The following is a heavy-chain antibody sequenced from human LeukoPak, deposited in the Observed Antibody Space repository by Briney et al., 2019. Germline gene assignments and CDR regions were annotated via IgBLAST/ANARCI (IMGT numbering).Heavy chain of an antibody. D-gene: IGHD3-10*01. Sequence: GGSLRLSCAASGFTFSSYGMSWVRQAPGKGLEWVSAISGSGGSTYYADSVKGRFTISRDNSKNTLYPQMNSLRAEDTAVYYCAKTLWFGYYFDYWGQGTLVTVSS. CDR3: AKTLWFGYYFDY. CDR1: GFTFSSYG. V-gene: IGHV3-23*01. CDR2: ISGSGGST. J-gene: IGHJ4*02.